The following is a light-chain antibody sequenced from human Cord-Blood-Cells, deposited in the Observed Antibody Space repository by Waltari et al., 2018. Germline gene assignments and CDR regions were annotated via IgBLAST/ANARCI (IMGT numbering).Light chain of an antibody. CDR1: QSVLYSSNNKNY. J-gene: IGKJ2*01. V-gene: IGKV4-1*01. CDR3: QQYYSTPYT. Sequence: DIVMTQSPDSLAVSLGERSTINCKYTQSVLYSSNNKNYLAWYQQKPGQPPKLLIYWASTRESGVPDRFSGSGSGTDFTLTISSLQDEDVAVYYCQQYYSTPYTFGQGTKLEIK. CDR2: WAS.